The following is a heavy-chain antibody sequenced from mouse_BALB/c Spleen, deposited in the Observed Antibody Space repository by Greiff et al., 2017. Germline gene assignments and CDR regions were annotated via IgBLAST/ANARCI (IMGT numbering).Heavy chain of an antibody. CDR1: GYTFTDYE. J-gene: IGHJ3*01. Sequence: VQLQQSGAELVRPGASVTLSCKASGYTFTDYEMHWVKQTPVHGLEWIGAIDPETGGTAYNQKFKGKATLTADKSSSTAYMELLSLTSEDSAVYYCTSYDGYYVPSFAYWGQGTLVTVSA. CDR3: TSYDGYYVPSFAY. V-gene: IGHV1-15*01. CDR2: IDPETGGT. D-gene: IGHD2-3*01.